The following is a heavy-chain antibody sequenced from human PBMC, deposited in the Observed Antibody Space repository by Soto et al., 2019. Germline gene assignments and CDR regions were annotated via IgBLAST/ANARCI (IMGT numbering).Heavy chain of an antibody. Sequence: SVKVSCKTSGGTISNYAISWVRQAPGQGFEWMGGIIPLFGTTNYAQKFQGRVTMTRNTSISTAYMELSSLRSEDTAVYYCARPTLYVWGSYRLHDAFDIWGQGTMVTVSS. CDR2: IIPLFGTT. CDR1: GGTISNYA. CDR3: ARPTLYVWGSYRLHDAFDI. D-gene: IGHD3-16*02. V-gene: IGHV1-69*05. J-gene: IGHJ3*02.